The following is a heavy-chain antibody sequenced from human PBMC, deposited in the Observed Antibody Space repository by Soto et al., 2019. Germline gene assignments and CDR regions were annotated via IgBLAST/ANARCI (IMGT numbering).Heavy chain of an antibody. J-gene: IGHJ6*02. CDR2: IWYDGSNK. CDR1: GFTFSSYG. CDR3: ARDRGYCSSTSCFYYYYGMDV. D-gene: IGHD2-2*01. Sequence: QTGGSLRLSCAASGFTFSSYGMHWVRQAPGKGLEWVAVIWYDGSNKYYADSVKGRFTISRDNSKNTLYLQMNSLRAEDTAVYYCARDRGYCSSTSCFYYYYGMDVWGQGTTVTVSS. V-gene: IGHV3-33*01.